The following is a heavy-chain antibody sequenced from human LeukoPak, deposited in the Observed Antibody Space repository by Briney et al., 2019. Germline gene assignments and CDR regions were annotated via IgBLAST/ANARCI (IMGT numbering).Heavy chain of an antibody. Sequence: ASVKVSCKASGYTFTSYDINWVRQATGQGLEWMGWMNPNSGNTGYAQRFQGRVTMTRNTSISTAYMELSSLRSEDTAVYYCARGSSGWLYYYYGMDVWGQGTTVTVSS. CDR3: ARGSSGWLYYYYGMDV. CDR1: GYTFTSYD. V-gene: IGHV1-8*01. D-gene: IGHD6-19*01. CDR2: MNPNSGNT. J-gene: IGHJ6*02.